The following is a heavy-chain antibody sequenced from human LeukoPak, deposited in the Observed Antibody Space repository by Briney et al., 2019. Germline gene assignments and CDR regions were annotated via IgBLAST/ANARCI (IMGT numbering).Heavy chain of an antibody. CDR3: AKGSYYDSSGSFYFDY. CDR2: ISGRGDNT. Sequence: PGGSLRLSCIASGFTFSTYAMSWARRAPGKGLEWVSVISGRGDNTYYADSVKGRFTISRDNSKNTLYVQVNSLGTEDTAAYYCAKGSYYDSSGSFYFDYWGQGTLVTVSS. V-gene: IGHV3-23*01. CDR1: GFTFSTYA. J-gene: IGHJ4*02. D-gene: IGHD3-22*01.